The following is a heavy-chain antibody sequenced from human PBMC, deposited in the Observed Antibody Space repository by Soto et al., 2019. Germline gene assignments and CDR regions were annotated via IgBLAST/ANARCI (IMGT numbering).Heavy chain of an antibody. V-gene: IGHV4-4*07. Sequence: SETLSLTCTVSGGSVRNYLCNWIRQPAGKGLEWIGRIDNSGSTNYNPSLKSRITMSADTSRNQLSLNLNSVTAADTAVYYCARGGQDFWSAPFDYCGQGALVTVSS. CDR3: ARGGQDFWSAPFDY. CDR1: GGSVRNYL. D-gene: IGHD3-3*01. J-gene: IGHJ4*02. CDR2: IDNSGST.